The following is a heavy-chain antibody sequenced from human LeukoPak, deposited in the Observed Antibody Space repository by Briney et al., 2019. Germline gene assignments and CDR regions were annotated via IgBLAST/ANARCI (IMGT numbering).Heavy chain of an antibody. CDR2: INPNSGGT. CDR1: GYTFTGYY. V-gene: IGHV1-2*02. CDR3: ARPGTPTPIVVVPAATPNWFDP. D-gene: IGHD2-2*01. J-gene: IGHJ5*02. Sequence: ASVKVSCKASGYTFTGYYMHWVRQAPGQGLEWMGWINPNSGGTNCAQKFQGRVTMTRDTSISTAYMELSRLRSDDTAVYYCARPGTPTPIVVVPAATPNWFDPWGQGTLVTVSS.